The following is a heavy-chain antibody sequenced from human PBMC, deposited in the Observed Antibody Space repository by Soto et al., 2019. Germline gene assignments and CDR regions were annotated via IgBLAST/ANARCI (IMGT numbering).Heavy chain of an antibody. CDR3: ARLLKSYYGMDV. CDR1: GGSISSSSYY. J-gene: IGHJ6*02. Sequence: SETLSLTCTVSGGSISSSSYYWGWIRQPPGKGLEWIGSIYYSGSTYYNPSLKSRVTISVDTSKNQFSLKLSSVTAADTAVYYCARLLKSYYGMDVWGQGTTVT. CDR2: IYYSGST. V-gene: IGHV4-39*01.